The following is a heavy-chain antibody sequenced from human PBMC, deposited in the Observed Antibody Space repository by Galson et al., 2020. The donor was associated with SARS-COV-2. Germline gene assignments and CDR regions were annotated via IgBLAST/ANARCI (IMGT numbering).Heavy chain of an antibody. Sequence: ASVKVSCQASGYSFTSHGISWVRQAPGQGLEWVGWSSPYNGKTNYAQKFQGRVTMTTDASTSTAYMELRRLSSDDTAVYYWARVPVSSGYPGGYNWFDSWCQGTLVTVSS. V-gene: IGHV1-18*01. CDR1: GYSFTSHG. D-gene: IGHD3-22*01. CDR2: SSPYNGKT. J-gene: IGHJ5*01. CDR3: ARVPVSSGYPGGYNWFDS.